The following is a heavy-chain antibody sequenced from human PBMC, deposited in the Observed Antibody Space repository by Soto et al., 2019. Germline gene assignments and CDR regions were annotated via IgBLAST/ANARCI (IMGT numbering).Heavy chain of an antibody. CDR1: GFIFDDYA. Sequence: EVQLVESGGGLVQPGRSLRLSCAASGFIFDDYAMHWVRQVPGKGLEWVSGISWNSGRIGYADSVKGRFTISRDNAKNSLYLQVNSLRAEDTAMYYCAKERSGDGNWYFDLWGRGTLVTVSS. J-gene: IGHJ2*01. CDR3: AKERSGDGNWYFDL. CDR2: ISWNSGRI. V-gene: IGHV3-9*01. D-gene: IGHD4-17*01.